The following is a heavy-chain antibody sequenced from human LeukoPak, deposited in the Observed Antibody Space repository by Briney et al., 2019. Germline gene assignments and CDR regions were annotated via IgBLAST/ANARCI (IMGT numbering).Heavy chain of an antibody. Sequence: LGESLKISCKGSGYSFTSYWIGWVRQMPGKGLEWMGIIYPGDSDTRYSPSFQGQVTISADKSISTAYLQWSSLKASDTAMYYCARLPYRSYSYGYFPADYWGQGTLVTVSS. CDR1: GYSFTSYW. D-gene: IGHD5-18*01. CDR2: IYPGDSDT. V-gene: IGHV5-51*01. J-gene: IGHJ4*02. CDR3: ARLPYRSYSYGYFPADY.